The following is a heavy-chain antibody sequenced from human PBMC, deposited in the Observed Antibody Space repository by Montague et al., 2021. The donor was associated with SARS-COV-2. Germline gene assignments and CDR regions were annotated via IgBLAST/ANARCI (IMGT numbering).Heavy chain of an antibody. CDR1: GFIFRHYA. V-gene: IGHV3-23*01. CDR3: AKDREMDYSADY. Sequence: SLRLSCAASGFIFRHYAMSWVRQAPGKGLEWVSGTSTSGGYTYYADSXKGRFTISRDNSRNTLYLQMNSLRAEDTAIYYCAKDREMDYSADYWGQGTLVTVSS. CDR2: TSTSGGYT. J-gene: IGHJ4*02. D-gene: IGHD5-24*01.